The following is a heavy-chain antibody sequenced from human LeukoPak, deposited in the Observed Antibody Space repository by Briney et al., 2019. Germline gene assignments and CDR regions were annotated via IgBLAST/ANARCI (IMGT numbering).Heavy chain of an antibody. CDR3: ARITTFYYYMDV. D-gene: IGHD1-1*01. V-gene: IGHV4-39*07. CDR2: IYYSGIT. Sequence: ETLSLTCTVSGGSISSSSYYWGWIRQPPGKGLEWIGSIYYSGITYYNPSLKSRVTISVDTSKNQFSLKLSSVTAADTAVYYCARITTFYYYMDVWGKGTTVTISS. CDR1: GGSISSSSYY. J-gene: IGHJ6*03.